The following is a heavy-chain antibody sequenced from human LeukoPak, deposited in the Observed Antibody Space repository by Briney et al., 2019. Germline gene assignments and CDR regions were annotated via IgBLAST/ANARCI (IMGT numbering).Heavy chain of an antibody. CDR3: ARLYCSGGSCYPPVS. J-gene: IGHJ4*02. D-gene: IGHD2-15*01. CDR2: ISAYNGNT. V-gene: IGHV1-18*01. Sequence: GASVKVSCKASGYTFTSYGISWVRQAPGQGLEWMGWISAYNGNTNYAQKLQGRVTMTTDTSTSTAYMELRSLRSDDTAVYYCARLYCSGGSCYPPVSWGQGTLVTVSS. CDR1: GYTFTSYG.